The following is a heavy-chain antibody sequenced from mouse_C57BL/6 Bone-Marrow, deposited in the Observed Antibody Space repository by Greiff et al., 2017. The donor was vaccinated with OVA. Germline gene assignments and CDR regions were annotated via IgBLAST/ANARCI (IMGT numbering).Heavy chain of an antibody. V-gene: IGHV5-4*01. CDR1: GFTFSSYA. CDR3: ARDKSSLYAMDY. Sequence: EVKLVESGGGLVKPGGSLKLSCAASGFTFSSYAMSWVRQTPGKSLEWVATISDGGSYTYYPDNVKGRFTISRDNAKNNLYLQMRHLKSEDTAMYYCARDKSSLYAMDYWGQGTSVTVSS. D-gene: IGHD1-1*01. CDR2: ISDGGSYT. J-gene: IGHJ4*01.